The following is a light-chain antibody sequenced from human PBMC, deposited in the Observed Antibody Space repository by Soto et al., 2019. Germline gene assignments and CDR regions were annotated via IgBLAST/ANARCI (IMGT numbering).Light chain of an antibody. CDR1: SSDVGSYNR. V-gene: IGLV2-18*02. Sequence: QSALTQPPSVSGSPGQSVTISCTGTSSDVGSYNRLSWYQQPPGTAPKLIMYEVNTRPSGVPDRFSGSKSGSTASLTISGLQAEDEADYYCSSYTSSNTLEVFGSGTKLTVL. CDR2: EVN. CDR3: SSYTSSNTLEV. J-gene: IGLJ2*01.